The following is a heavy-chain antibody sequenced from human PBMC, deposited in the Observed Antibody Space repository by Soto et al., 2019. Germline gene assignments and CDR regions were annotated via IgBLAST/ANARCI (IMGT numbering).Heavy chain of an antibody. V-gene: IGHV1-18*01. Sequence: QVQLVQSGAEVKKPGASVKVSCKASGYTFTSYGISWVRQAPGQGLEWMGWISAYSGNTNYAQKLQDRVTMTTDTSTSTAYMELRSLRSDDTAVYYCARAPHRGYDFVSFDYWGQGTLVTVSS. CDR2: ISAYSGNT. D-gene: IGHD5-12*01. J-gene: IGHJ4*02. CDR3: ARAPHRGYDFVSFDY. CDR1: GYTFTSYG.